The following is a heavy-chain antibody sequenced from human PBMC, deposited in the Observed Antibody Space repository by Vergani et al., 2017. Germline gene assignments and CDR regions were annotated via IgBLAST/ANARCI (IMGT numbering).Heavy chain of an antibody. CDR3: ASHGNYYDSSGYYYVGWFDP. J-gene: IGHJ5*02. Sequence: QVQLQESGPGLVKPSQTLSPTCTVPGGSISRGGHYWSWLRQHPGKGLEWIGYIYYSGSTYYNPSLKSRVTISVDTSKNQFSLKLSSVTAADTAVYYCASHGNYYDSSGYYYVGWFDPWGQGALVTVSS. D-gene: IGHD3-22*01. CDR2: IYYSGST. CDR1: GGSISRGGHY. V-gene: IGHV4-31*03.